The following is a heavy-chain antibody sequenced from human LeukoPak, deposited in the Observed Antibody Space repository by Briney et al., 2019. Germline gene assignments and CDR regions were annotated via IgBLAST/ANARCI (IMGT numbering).Heavy chain of an antibody. CDR2: MNPNSGVT. Sequence: GASVKVSCKPSGYTFTVNYLHWVRQAPGQGLEWVRWMNPNSGVTGYAQNFQGRVTMTRDTSISTAYMELSSLTSDDTAVYYCTRGAGTSWFDYWGQGSLVTVSS. V-gene: IGHV1-2*02. J-gene: IGHJ4*02. CDR1: GYTFTVNY. D-gene: IGHD2-2*01. CDR3: TRGAGTSWFDY.